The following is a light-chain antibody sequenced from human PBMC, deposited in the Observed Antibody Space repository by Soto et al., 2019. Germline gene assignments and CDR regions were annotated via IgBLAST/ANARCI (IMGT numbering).Light chain of an antibody. CDR2: DAS. CDR1: QSISIY. CDR3: QQRADWPIT. V-gene: IGKV3-11*01. J-gene: IGKJ5*01. Sequence: DIVLTQSPATLSLSPGERVALSCWSSQSISIYLAWYQQKPGQAPRILIYDASNRATGIPARFSGSGSGTDFTLTISSLEPDDFAVYYCQQRADWPITFGQGTRLEIK.